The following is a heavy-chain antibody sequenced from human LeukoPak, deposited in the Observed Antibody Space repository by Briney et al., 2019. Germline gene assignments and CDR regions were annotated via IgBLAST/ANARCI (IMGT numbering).Heavy chain of an antibody. J-gene: IGHJ6*02. V-gene: IGHV3-23*01. CDR2: LSGSGGSA. CDR1: GFTFSSYA. CDR3: ARAFGIVVVPAALTYYGMDV. Sequence: GGSLRLSCAASGFTFSSYAMSWVRQAPGKGLEWVSALSGSGGSAYYADSVKGRFTISRDNSKNTLYLQMNSLRAEDTAVYYCARAFGIVVVPAALTYYGMDVWGQGTTVTVSS. D-gene: IGHD2-2*01.